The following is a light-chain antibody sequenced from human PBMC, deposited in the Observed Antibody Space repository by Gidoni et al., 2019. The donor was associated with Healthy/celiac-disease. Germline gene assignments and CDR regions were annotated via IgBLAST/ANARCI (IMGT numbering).Light chain of an antibody. CDR1: QSVSSY. CDR3: QQRSNWPP. V-gene: IGKV3-11*01. J-gene: IGKJ4*02. Sequence: EIGWTQSPATLSLSPGERATLSCRASQSVSSYLAWYQQKPGQAPRLLIYDASNRATGIPARFSGSGSGTDFTLTLSRLEPEDFAVYYCQQRSNWPPFGGGTKVEIK. CDR2: DAS.